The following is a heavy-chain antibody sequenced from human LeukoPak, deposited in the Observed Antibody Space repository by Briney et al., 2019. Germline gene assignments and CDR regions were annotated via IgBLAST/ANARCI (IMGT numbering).Heavy chain of an antibody. CDR1: GYTFTSYG. V-gene: IGHV1-18*01. J-gene: IGHJ4*02. Sequence: ASVKVSCKASGYTFTSYGISWVRQAPGQGLEWMGWISAYNGNTNYAQKLQGRVTMTTDTSTSTAYMGLRSLRSDDTAVYYCARAPKLLWFGESWGQGTLVTVSS. CDR2: ISAYNGNT. D-gene: IGHD3-10*01. CDR3: ARAPKLLWFGES.